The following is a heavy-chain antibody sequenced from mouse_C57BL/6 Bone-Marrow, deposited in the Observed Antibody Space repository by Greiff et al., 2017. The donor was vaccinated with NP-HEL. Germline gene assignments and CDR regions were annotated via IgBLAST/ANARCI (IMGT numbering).Heavy chain of an antibody. V-gene: IGHV1-53*01. CDR2: INPSNGGT. Sequence: QVHVKQPGTELVKPGASVKLSCKASGYTFTSYWMHWVKQRPGQGLEWIGNINPSNGGTNYNEKFKSKATLTVDKSSSTAYMQLSSLTSEDSAVYYCASSDSSGAMDYWGQGTSVTVSS. CDR1: GYTFTSYW. J-gene: IGHJ4*01. D-gene: IGHD3-2*02. CDR3: ASSDSSGAMDY.